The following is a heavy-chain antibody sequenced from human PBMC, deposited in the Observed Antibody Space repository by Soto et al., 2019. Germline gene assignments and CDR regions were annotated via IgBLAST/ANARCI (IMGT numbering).Heavy chain of an antibody. D-gene: IGHD5-18*01. J-gene: IGHJ4*02. CDR1: GFTFGDYA. V-gene: IGHV3-49*03. CDR3: TRGVSIQLWSTPYYFDY. CDR2: IRSKAYGGTT. Sequence: GGSLRLSCTASGFTFGDYAMSWFRQAPGKGLEWVGFIRSKAYGGTTEYAASVKGRFTISRDDSKSIAYLQMNSLKTEDTAVYYCTRGVSIQLWSTPYYFDYWGQGTLVTVSS.